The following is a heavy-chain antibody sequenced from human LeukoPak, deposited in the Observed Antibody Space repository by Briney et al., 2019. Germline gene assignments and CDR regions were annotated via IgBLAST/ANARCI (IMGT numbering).Heavy chain of an antibody. CDR2: ISSSSGTI. CDR3: ARARWCGSTSCSFYMDV. D-gene: IGHD2-2*01. CDR1: GFTFSTYS. V-gene: IGHV3-48*04. Sequence: PGGSLSLSCAASGFTFSTYSMNWVRQAPGRGLEWVSYISSSSGTINYADSVKGRFTISRDNAKNSLYLQMNSLRAEDTAVYYCARARWCGSTSCSFYMDVWGKGTTVTVSS. J-gene: IGHJ6*03.